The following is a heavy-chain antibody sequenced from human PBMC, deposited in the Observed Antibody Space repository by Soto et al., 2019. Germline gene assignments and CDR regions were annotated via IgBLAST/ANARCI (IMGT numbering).Heavy chain of an antibody. V-gene: IGHV4-39*01. CDR2: IYYSGST. Sequence: SETLSLTCTVSGGSISSSSYYWGWIRQPPGKGLEWIGSIYYSGSTYYNPSLKSRVTISVDTSKNQFSLKLSSVTAADTAVYYCARAGQWLVYYYYYYGMDVWGQGTTVTVSS. CDR3: ARAGQWLVYYYYYYGMDV. CDR1: GGSISSSSYY. J-gene: IGHJ6*02. D-gene: IGHD6-19*01.